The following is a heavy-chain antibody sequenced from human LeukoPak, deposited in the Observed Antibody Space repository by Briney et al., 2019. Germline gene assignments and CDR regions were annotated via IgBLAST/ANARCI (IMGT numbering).Heavy chain of an antibody. J-gene: IGHJ3*02. V-gene: IGHV1-69*05. Sequence: SVRVSCKPSGGTFSRYAISGVRQAPGQGLEWMGEIIPIFGTASYAQKFQGRVTITTDESKSTAYMELSSLRSEDTAVYYCARDWVPLATAMVPGAFDIWGQGTMVTVSS. CDR1: GGTFSRYA. CDR2: IIPIFGTA. CDR3: ARDWVPLATAMVPGAFDI. D-gene: IGHD5-18*01.